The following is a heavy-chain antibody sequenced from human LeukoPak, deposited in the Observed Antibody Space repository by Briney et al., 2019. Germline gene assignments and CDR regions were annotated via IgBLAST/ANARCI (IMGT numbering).Heavy chain of an antibody. Sequence: ASVKVSCKASGYTFTSYGISWVRQAPGQGLEWMGWISAYNGNTNYAQKLQGRVTITTDTSTRTAYMELRSLRSDDTAVYYWAISYDSSGYYPFDYWGQGTLVTVSS. V-gene: IGHV1-18*01. J-gene: IGHJ4*02. CDR2: ISAYNGNT. CDR3: AISYDSSGYYPFDY. CDR1: GYTFTSYG. D-gene: IGHD3-22*01.